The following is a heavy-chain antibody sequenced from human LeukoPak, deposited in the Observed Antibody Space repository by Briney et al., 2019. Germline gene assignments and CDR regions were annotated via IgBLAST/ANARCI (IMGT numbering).Heavy chain of an antibody. CDR3: ARPLFTNGDYYYGMDV. Sequence: SVKVSCKASGYTFTSYGISWVRQAPGQGLERMGGIIPIFGTANYAQKFQGRVTITADESTSTAYMELSSLRSEDTAVYYCARPLFTNGDYYYGMDVWGQGTTVTVSS. V-gene: IGHV1-69*13. J-gene: IGHJ6*02. D-gene: IGHD2-8*01. CDR2: IIPIFGTA. CDR1: GYTFTSYG.